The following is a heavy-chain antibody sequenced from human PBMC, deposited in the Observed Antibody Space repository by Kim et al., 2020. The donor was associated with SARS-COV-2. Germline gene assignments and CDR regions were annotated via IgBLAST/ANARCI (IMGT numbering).Heavy chain of an antibody. V-gene: IGHV3-23*01. D-gene: IGHD5-12*01. CDR2: ISGSGGST. CDR1: GFTFSSYA. Sequence: GGSLRLSCAASGFTFSSYAMSWVRQAPGKGLEWVSAISGSGGSTYYADSVKGRFTISRDNSKNTLYLQMNSLRAEDTAVYYCAKAVDSGYDSSYYYYGMDVWGQGTTVTVSS. CDR3: AKAVDSGYDSSYYYYGMDV. J-gene: IGHJ6*01.